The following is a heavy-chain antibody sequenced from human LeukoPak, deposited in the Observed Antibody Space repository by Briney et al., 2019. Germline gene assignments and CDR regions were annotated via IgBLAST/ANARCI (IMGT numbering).Heavy chain of an antibody. CDR2: IYYSGST. J-gene: IGHJ4*02. Sequence: SETLSLTCTVSGGSISSGSYYWSWIRQPAGKGLEWIGYIYYSGSTNYNPSLKSRVTISVDTSKNQFSLKLSSVTAADTAVYYCARESSKVYGSGRLDYWGQGTLVTVSS. CDR1: GGSISSGSYY. CDR3: ARESSKVYGSGRLDY. V-gene: IGHV4-61*10. D-gene: IGHD3-10*01.